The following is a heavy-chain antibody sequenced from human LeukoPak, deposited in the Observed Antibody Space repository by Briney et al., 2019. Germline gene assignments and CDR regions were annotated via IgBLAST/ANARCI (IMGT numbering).Heavy chain of an antibody. CDR3: ARGGGRSVTCYFDS. J-gene: IGHJ4*02. CDR2: IDPSGGST. CDR1: GYTFTSYY. Sequence: AAVKKSCKASGYTFTSYYIHWVRQPPGQGLEWLGIIDPSGGSTTYAQKFQGRVSMTRDKSTSTVYMELSSLRSEDTAVYYCARGGGRSVTCYFDSWGQGALDTVSS. V-gene: IGHV1-46*01. D-gene: IGHD1-26*01.